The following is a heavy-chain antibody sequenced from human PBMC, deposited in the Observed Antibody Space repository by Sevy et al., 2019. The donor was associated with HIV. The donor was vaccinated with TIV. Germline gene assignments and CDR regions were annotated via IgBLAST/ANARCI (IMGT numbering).Heavy chain of an antibody. CDR2: IYWNDDK. CDR3: AHRRGYLGYCSSTSCYDDDFWSGYYDY. J-gene: IGHJ4*02. Sequence: SGPTLVKPTQTLTLTCTFSGFSLSTSGVGVGWIRQPPGKALEWLALIYWNDDKRYSPSLKSRLTITKDTSKNQVVLTMTNMDPLDTATYYCAHRRGYLGYCSSTSCYDDDFWSGYYDYWGQGTLVTVSS. D-gene: IGHD2-2*01. V-gene: IGHV2-5*01. CDR1: GFSLSTSGVG.